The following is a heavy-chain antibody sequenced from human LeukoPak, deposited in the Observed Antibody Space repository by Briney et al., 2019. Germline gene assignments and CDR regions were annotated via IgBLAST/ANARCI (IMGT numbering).Heavy chain of an antibody. CDR2: IRGKSDGGKV. Sequence: GGPLRLSCAVSGFAFRDAWMSWVRQAPGKGLEWVGRIRGKSDGGKVDYAAPAEGRFTISRDESKDTVYLHLASLKTEDTGVYYCATDEGSGTTDFDFWGQGTLVTVSS. J-gene: IGHJ4*02. V-gene: IGHV3-15*01. CDR1: GFAFRDAW. D-gene: IGHD1-1*01. CDR3: ATDEGSGTTDFDF.